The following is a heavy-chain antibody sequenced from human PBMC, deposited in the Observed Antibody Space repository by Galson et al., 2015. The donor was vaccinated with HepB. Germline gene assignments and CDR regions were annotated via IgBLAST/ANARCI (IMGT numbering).Heavy chain of an antibody. D-gene: IGHD5-18*01. Sequence: QSGAEVKKPGESLKISCKGSGFSLTAYWIGWVRQMPGKGLEWMGLISPVDSATTYSPSFQGQVTISVDKSISTAYLQWSSLKASDTAMYYCAKTSMSHYYFDYWGQGTLVTVSS. CDR3: AKTSMSHYYFDY. CDR1: GFSLTAYW. J-gene: IGHJ4*02. CDR2: ISPVDSAT. V-gene: IGHV5-51*01.